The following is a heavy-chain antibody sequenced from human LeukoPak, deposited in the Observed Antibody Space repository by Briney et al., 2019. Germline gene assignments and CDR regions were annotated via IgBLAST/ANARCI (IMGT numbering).Heavy chain of an antibody. CDR3: AKDFEFKWQQPSDH. J-gene: IGHJ4*02. D-gene: IGHD1/OR15-1a*01. CDR1: GFSFSNYA. CDR2: ISGTGGNT. V-gene: IGHV3-23*01. Sequence: GGSLRLSCAVSGFSFSNYAMSWVRQFPGKGLEWVSGISGTGGNTYYADSVKGRFTISRDNSKNMLFLQMNTLTAEDTAIYFCAKDFEFKWQQPSDHWGQGTPVTVSS.